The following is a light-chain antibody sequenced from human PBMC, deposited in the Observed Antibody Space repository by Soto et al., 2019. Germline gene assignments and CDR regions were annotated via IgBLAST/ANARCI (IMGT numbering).Light chain of an antibody. Sequence: EIVMTQSPATLSVSPGERATLSCRASQSVSSNLAWYQQKPGQAPRLLISGASARATGIPARFSGSGSGTEFTLTISSLQSEDFAVYFCQQYSNWPQTFGQGTKLEIK. CDR1: QSVSSN. J-gene: IGKJ2*01. CDR2: GAS. V-gene: IGKV3-15*01. CDR3: QQYSNWPQT.